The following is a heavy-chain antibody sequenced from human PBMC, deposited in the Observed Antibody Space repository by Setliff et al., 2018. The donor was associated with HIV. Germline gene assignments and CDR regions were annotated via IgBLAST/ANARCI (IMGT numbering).Heavy chain of an antibody. D-gene: IGHD2-2*01. CDR3: ARGPLWGVFVVVPAAVDY. J-gene: IGHJ4*02. Sequence: SETLSLTCAIYGGSFSDHYWSWIRQPPGKGLEWIGEINHSGSTYYNPSLKSRVTMSVDTSKNHFSLKLRSVTAADTAVYYCARGPLWGVFVVVPAAVDYWGQGTLVTVSS. CDR2: INHSGST. V-gene: IGHV4-34*01. CDR1: GGSFSDHY.